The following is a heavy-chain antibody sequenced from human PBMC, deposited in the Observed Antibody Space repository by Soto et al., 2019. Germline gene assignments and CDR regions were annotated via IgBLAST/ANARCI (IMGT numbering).Heavy chain of an antibody. CDR1: GGSISSGGYY. CDR3: ARGVKRGQQLKNWFDP. D-gene: IGHD6-13*01. V-gene: IGHV4-31*03. CDR2: IYYSGST. J-gene: IGHJ5*02. Sequence: SETLSLTYTVSGGSISSGGYYWSWIRQHPGKGLEWIGYIYYSGSTYYNPSLKSRVTISVDTSKNQFSLKLSSVTAADTAVYYCARGVKRGQQLKNWFDPWGQGTLVTVSS.